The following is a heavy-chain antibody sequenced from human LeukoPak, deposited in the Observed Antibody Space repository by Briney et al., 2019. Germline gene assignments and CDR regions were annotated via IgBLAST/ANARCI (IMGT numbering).Heavy chain of an antibody. CDR1: PYSFTSYW. D-gene: IGHD1-14*01. Sequence: GESLKISCKGFPYSFTSYWIGWVRQMPGKGLEWMGFIYPGDSDTRYSPSFQGQVTISADKSIRTAYLQWSSLKASDTAMYYCARETSTGVIDYWGQGTLVTVSS. CDR3: ARETSTGVIDY. CDR2: IYPGDSDT. J-gene: IGHJ4*02. V-gene: IGHV5-51*01.